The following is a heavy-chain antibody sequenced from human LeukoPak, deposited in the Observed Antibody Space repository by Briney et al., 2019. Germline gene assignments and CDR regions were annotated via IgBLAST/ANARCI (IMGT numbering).Heavy chain of an antibody. Sequence: GGSPRLSCAASGFTVSSNYMSWVRQAPGKGLEWVSVVYGGDTTYYADSVKGRFTVSRDNSKNTLYLQMNSLRAEDTAVYYCARDAHTGSGTYWGGVDYYYGLDVWGQGTTVTVSS. CDR1: GFTVSSNY. J-gene: IGHJ6*02. V-gene: IGHV3-66*01. CDR2: VYGGDTT. CDR3: ARDAHTGSGTYWGGVDYYYGLDV. D-gene: IGHD3-10*01.